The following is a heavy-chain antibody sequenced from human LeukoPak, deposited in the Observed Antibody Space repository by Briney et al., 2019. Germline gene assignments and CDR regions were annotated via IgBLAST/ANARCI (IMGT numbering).Heavy chain of an antibody. CDR2: INWNGGST. Sequence: PGGSLRLSCAASGFTFDDYGMSWVRQAPGKGLEWVSGINWNGGSTGYADSVKGRFTISRDNAKNSLYLQMNSLRAEDTALYYCARDGYYDSSAFWYFDLWGRGTLVTVSS. J-gene: IGHJ2*01. V-gene: IGHV3-20*04. CDR3: ARDGYYDSSAFWYFDL. D-gene: IGHD3-22*01. CDR1: GFTFDDYG.